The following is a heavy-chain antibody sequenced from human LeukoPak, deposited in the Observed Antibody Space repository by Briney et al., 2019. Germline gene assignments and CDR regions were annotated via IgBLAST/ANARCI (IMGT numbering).Heavy chain of an antibody. CDR3: TVGSQISDFDI. V-gene: IGHV3-15*01. CDR2: IKSKTDGGTT. CDR1: RFTFSNVW. Sequence: PGGSLRLSSAASRFTFSNVWMSWVRPAPGKGREWVGRIKSKTDGGTTNYAATVKGRFTISRGDSNNTLYLQMNSLKTEDTGVYYCTVGSQISDFDIWGQGTMVTVSS. J-gene: IGHJ3*02. D-gene: IGHD1-26*01.